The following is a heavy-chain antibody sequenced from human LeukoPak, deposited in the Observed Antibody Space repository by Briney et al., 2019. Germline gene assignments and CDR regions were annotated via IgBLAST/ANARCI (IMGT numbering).Heavy chain of an antibody. D-gene: IGHD6-25*01. J-gene: IGHJ3*02. CDR2: IYHSGST. CDR3: ARDRATIAADAFDI. CDR1: GYSISSGYY. V-gene: IGHV4-38-2*02. Sequence: SETLSLTCTVSGYSISSGYYWGRIRQPPGKGLEWIGTIYHSGSTYYNSSLKSRVTISVDTSKNQFSLRLSSVTAADTAVYYCARDRATIAADAFDIWGQGTMVTVSS.